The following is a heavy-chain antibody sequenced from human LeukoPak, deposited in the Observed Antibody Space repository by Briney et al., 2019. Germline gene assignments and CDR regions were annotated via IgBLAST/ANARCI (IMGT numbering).Heavy chain of an antibody. CDR3: ARYLWFGELSYWFDP. D-gene: IGHD3-10*01. CDR1: GGSISSASYY. Sequence: SETLSLTCTVSGGSISSASYYWSWIRQPAGKGLEWIGRIYISGSTNYNPSLKSRVTISVDTSKNQFSLKLSSVTAADTAVYYCARYLWFGELSYWFDPWGQGTLVTVSS. J-gene: IGHJ5*02. CDR2: IYISGST. V-gene: IGHV4-61*02.